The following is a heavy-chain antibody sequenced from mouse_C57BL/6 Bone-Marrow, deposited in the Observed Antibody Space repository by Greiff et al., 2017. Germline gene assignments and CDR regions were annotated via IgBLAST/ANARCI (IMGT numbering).Heavy chain of an antibody. V-gene: IGHV1-69*01. Sequence: QVQLQQPGAELVMPGASVKLSCTASGYTFTSYWMHWVKQRPGQGLEWIGEIDPSDSYTNYNQKFKGKSTLTVDKSSSTAYMQLSSLTSEDSAVYYCARWGLGDYWGQGTTLTVSS. CDR3: ARWGLGDY. CDR1: GYTFTSYW. D-gene: IGHD4-1*01. CDR2: IDPSDSYT. J-gene: IGHJ2*01.